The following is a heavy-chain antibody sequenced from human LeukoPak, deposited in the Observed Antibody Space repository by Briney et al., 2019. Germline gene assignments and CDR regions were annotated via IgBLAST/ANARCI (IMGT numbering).Heavy chain of an antibody. CDR1: GFIFSNYV. D-gene: IGHD2-2*01. CDR3: ATDLVVVLPAAYDN. V-gene: IGHV3-23*01. J-gene: IGHJ4*02. CDR2: LSSSGGST. Sequence: GGSLRPSCSASGFIFSNYVMSWVRQSPGKGLEWVSTLSSSGGSTYHAGSVKGRFTISRDNSKNTLYLQMNSLRAEDTAVYYCATDLVVVLPAAYDNWGQGALVTVSS.